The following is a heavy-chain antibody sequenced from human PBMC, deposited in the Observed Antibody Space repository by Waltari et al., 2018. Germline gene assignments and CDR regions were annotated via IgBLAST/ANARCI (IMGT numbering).Heavy chain of an antibody. D-gene: IGHD4-4*01. CDR3: AKAGDGYSYYYYYMDV. CDR1: GGSLTGNY. CDR2: ISYSGSA. V-gene: IGHV4-59*13. Sequence: QVQLQESGPGLVKPSETLSLTCSVSGGSLTGNYWSWIRQPPGKGLEWLGYISYSGSATYNTSLKSRVTISVDTAKNQFSLKVRSVTAADTAVYYCAKAGDGYSYYYYYMDVWGNGTTVTVSS. J-gene: IGHJ6*03.